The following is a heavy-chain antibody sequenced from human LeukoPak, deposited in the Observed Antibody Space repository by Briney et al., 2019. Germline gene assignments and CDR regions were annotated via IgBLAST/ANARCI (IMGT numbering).Heavy chain of an antibody. CDR1: GFTFSSYG. D-gene: IGHD2-21*02. CDR3: AKVAGGDPTGYYYYYYMDV. CDR2: IRYDGSNK. Sequence: GGSLRLSCAASGFTFSSYGMHWVRQAPGKELEWVAFIRYDGSNKYYADSVKGRFTISRDNSKNTLYLQMNSLRAEDTAVYYCAKVAGGDPTGYYYYYYMDVWGKGTTVTISS. V-gene: IGHV3-30*02. J-gene: IGHJ6*03.